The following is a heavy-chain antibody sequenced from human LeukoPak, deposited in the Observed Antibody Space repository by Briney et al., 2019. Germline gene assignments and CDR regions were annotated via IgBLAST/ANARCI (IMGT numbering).Heavy chain of an antibody. V-gene: IGHV4-59*11. CDR3: ARDRIAVAGRWFDP. CDR2: IYYSGST. D-gene: IGHD6-19*01. CDR1: GGSISSHY. Sequence: SETLSLTCTVSGGSISSHYWSWIRQPPGKGLEWIGYIYYSGSTNYNPSLKSRVTISVDTSKNQFSLKLSSVTAADTAVYYCARDRIAVAGRWFDPWGQGTLVTVSS. J-gene: IGHJ5*02.